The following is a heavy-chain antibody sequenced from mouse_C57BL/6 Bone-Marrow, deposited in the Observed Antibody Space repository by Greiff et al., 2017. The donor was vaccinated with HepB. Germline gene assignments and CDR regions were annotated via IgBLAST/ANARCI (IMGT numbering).Heavy chain of an antibody. CDR2: ISNGGGST. Sequence: EVQVVESGGGLVQPGGSLKLSCAASGFTFSDYYMYWVRQTPEKRLEWVAYISNGGGSTYYPDTVKGRFTISRDNAKNTLYLQMSRLKSEDTAMYYCARHVTTVVAAPFDVWGTGTTVTVSS. V-gene: IGHV5-12*01. CDR1: GFTFSDYY. CDR3: ARHVTTVVAAPFDV. D-gene: IGHD1-1*01. J-gene: IGHJ1*03.